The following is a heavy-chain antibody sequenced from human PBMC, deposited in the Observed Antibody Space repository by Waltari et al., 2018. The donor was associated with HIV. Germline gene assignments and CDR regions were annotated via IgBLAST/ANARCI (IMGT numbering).Heavy chain of an antibody. J-gene: IGHJ6*02. CDR3: ATDFSGMVRAYSYYSLDV. D-gene: IGHD3-10*01. V-gene: IGHV1-24*01. CDR1: GYTLTELS. Sequence: QVQLVQSGAEVKKPGASVKVSCKVSGYTLTELSMHWVRQAPGKGLEWMGNFDPEDDETIYAQKFQGRITMTEDTSSDTAYVELSSLTSGDTAVYYCATDFSGMVRAYSYYSLDVWGQGTTVTVSS. CDR2: FDPEDDET.